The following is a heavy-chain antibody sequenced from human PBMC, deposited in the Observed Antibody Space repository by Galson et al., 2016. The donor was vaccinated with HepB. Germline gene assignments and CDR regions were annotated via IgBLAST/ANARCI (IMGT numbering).Heavy chain of an antibody. D-gene: IGHD5-24*01. CDR3: AAGAQKIWLEIAGACDI. Sequence: SVKVSCKASGAIFGSYTVTWVRQAPGQGLEWMGGIIPIFGTTTYAKKFRGRVTINADKSTNTAYMEWSSLRSEDTAVYYCAAGAQKIWLEIAGACDIWGQGTMVTVSS. V-gene: IGHV1-69*06. J-gene: IGHJ3*02. CDR2: IIPIFGTT. CDR1: GAIFGSYT.